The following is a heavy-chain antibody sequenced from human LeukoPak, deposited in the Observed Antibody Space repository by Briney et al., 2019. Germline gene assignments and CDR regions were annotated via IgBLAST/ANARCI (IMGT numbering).Heavy chain of an antibody. CDR3: ARGIASNPYYYYYYMDV. V-gene: IGHV1-69*05. Sequence: SVKVSCKASGGTFSSYAISWVRQAPGQGLEWMGGIIPIFGTANYAQKFQGRVTITTDESTSTAYMELSSLRSEDTAVYYCARGIASNPYYYYYYMDVWGKGTTVTVSS. CDR2: IIPIFGTA. J-gene: IGHJ6*03. D-gene: IGHD3-3*02. CDR1: GGTFSSYA.